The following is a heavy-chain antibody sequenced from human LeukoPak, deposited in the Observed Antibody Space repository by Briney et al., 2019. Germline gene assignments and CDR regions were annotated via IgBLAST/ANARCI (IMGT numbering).Heavy chain of an antibody. J-gene: IGHJ4*02. D-gene: IGHD2-2*01. V-gene: IGHV1-69*13. CDR2: IIPVFGTA. CDR3: ARGLIAEPDAYFDY. Sequence: SVKVSCKASGGTFSSYAISWVRQAPGQGLEWMGGIIPVFGTANYAQKFQGRVTITADESTSTAYMELSSLRSEDTAVYYCARGLIAEPDAYFDYWGQGTLVTVSS. CDR1: GGTFSSYA.